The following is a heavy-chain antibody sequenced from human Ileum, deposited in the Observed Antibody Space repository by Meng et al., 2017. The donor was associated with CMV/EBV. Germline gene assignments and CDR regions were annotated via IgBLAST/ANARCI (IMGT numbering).Heavy chain of an antibody. V-gene: IGHV3-30*18. CDR1: GFTFSNYG. Sequence: SGFTFSNYGTHWVRQAPGKGLEWVAVISDDGNNKYYVASVKGRFTISRDNSKNTLYLQMNSLRADDTAVYYCAKGRGYSYGGGFDYWGKGTLVTDSS. J-gene: IGHJ4*02. D-gene: IGHD5-18*01. CDR3: AKGRGYSYGGGFDY. CDR2: ISDDGNNK.